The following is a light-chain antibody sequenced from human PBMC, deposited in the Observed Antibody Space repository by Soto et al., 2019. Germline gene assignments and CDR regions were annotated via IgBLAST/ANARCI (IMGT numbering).Light chain of an antibody. CDR3: SSYTSASALGI. Sequence: QSALTQPASVSGSPGQTITISCAGTKFDIGRYDYVSWYRQHPGEAPKLINFEVNNRPSGVSNRFSGSKSGNTASLTIFGLQVEDEALYFCSSYTSASALGIFGGGTKLTVL. CDR1: KFDIGRYDY. CDR2: EVN. V-gene: IGLV2-14*01. J-gene: IGLJ2*01.